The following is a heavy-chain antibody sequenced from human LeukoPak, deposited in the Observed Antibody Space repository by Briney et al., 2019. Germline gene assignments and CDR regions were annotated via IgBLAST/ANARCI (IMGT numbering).Heavy chain of an antibody. D-gene: IGHD1-26*01. CDR1: GGSLNGYY. CDR3: AKNGQSGFSFDP. J-gene: IGHJ5*02. V-gene: IGHV4-34*01. CDR2: GGNSGGT. Sequence: PSETLSLTSAVYGGSLNGYYWSWIRQPPGKGLEWIGEGGNSGGTKFNPSPKSRVTISADTSKNQFSLKLSSVTAADTAVYYCAKNGQSGFSFDPWGQGTLVTVSP.